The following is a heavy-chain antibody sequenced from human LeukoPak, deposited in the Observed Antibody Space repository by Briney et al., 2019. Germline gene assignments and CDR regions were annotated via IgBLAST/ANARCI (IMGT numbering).Heavy chain of an antibody. Sequence: PGGSLRLSCAASGLTFSTYNMNWVRQAPGKGLEWVSSINGRGNYIYYADSVKGRFTISRDNAKNSLFLHMNSLRAEDTAVYYCAREDGIVGASSAFDIWGQGTMVTVSS. V-gene: IGHV3-21*01. D-gene: IGHD1-26*01. CDR2: INGRGNYI. CDR1: GLTFSTYN. CDR3: AREDGIVGASSAFDI. J-gene: IGHJ3*02.